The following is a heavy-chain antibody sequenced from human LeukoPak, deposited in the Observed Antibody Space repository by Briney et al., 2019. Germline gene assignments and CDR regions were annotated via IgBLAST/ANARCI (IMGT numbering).Heavy chain of an antibody. CDR3: AKDMNDFWSGYSSFDY. CDR2: ISGDGGRT. D-gene: IGHD3-3*01. Sequence: GGSLRLSCAASGFTFDDYAMHWVSHAPGKGLEWVSLISGDGGRTYYADSVKGRFTISRDNSKNSLYLQMNSLRTEDTALYYCAKDMNDFWSGYSSFDYWGQGTLVTVSS. CDR1: GFTFDDYA. V-gene: IGHV3-43*02. J-gene: IGHJ4*02.